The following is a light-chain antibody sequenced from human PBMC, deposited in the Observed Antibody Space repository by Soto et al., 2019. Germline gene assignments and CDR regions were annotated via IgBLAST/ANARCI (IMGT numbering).Light chain of an antibody. V-gene: IGKV3-20*01. Sequence: EIVLTQSPGTLSLSPGERATLSCRPSQSVSSNYLAWYQHKPGQAPRLLIYSASNRATGIPDRFSGSGSGTDFTLTISRLEPEDFAVYYCQQYGSSPMYTFGQGTKLEIK. J-gene: IGKJ2*01. CDR1: QSVSSNY. CDR2: SAS. CDR3: QQYGSSPMYT.